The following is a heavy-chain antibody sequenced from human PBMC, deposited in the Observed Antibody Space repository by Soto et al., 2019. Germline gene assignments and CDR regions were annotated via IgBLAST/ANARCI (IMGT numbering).Heavy chain of an antibody. CDR3: AKGDWSGYFFY. CDR1: GGTFSSYD. Sequence: SVKVSCKASGGTFSSYDISWVRQAPGQGLEWMGGIIPIFGTANYAQQFQGRVTITADHSTSTAYMALSSLRSDDTAVYYCAKGDWSGYFFYWGQGTLVTVSS. V-gene: IGHV1-69*13. CDR2: IIPIFGTA. D-gene: IGHD3-3*01. J-gene: IGHJ4*02.